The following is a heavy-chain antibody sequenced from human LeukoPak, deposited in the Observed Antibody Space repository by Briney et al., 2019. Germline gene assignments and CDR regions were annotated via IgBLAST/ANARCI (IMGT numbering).Heavy chain of an antibody. D-gene: IGHD3-22*01. CDR2: ISGSGGST. Sequence: GGSLRLSCAASGFTFSTYAMSWVRQAPGKGLEWFSGISGSGGSTYYADSVKGRFTISRDNSKNTLNLQMNSLRAEDTAVYYCAKDSTYNYYDSSGYYYGIWKAYDYWGQGTLVTVSS. CDR1: GFTFSTYA. J-gene: IGHJ4*02. V-gene: IGHV3-23*01. CDR3: AKDSTYNYYDSSGYYYGIWKAYDY.